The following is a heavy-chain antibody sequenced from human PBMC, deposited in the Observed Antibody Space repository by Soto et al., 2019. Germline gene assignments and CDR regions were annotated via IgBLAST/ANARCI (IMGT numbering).Heavy chain of an antibody. J-gene: IGHJ6*02. CDR2: IYYSGST. V-gene: IGHV4-28*01. Sequence: SETLSLTCAVSGYSISSSNWWGWIRQPPGKGLEWIGYIYYSGSTYYNPSLKSRVTMSVDTSKNQFSLKLSSVTAVDTAVYYCARFSTSFNYGMDVWGQGTTVTVSS. CDR1: GYSISSSNW. D-gene: IGHD2-2*01. CDR3: ARFSTSFNYGMDV.